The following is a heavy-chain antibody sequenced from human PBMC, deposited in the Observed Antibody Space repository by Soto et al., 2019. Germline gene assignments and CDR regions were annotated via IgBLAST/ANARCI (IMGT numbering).Heavy chain of an antibody. Sequence: PGGSLRLSCAASGFTFSSYAMSWVRQAPGKGLEWVSAISGSGGSTYYADSVKGRFTISRDNSKNTLYLQMNSLRAEDTAVYYCAKDGGIYCSSTSCYEPPLDYWGQGTLVTVSS. J-gene: IGHJ4*02. V-gene: IGHV3-23*01. CDR3: AKDGGIYCSSTSCYEPPLDY. CDR1: GFTFSSYA. D-gene: IGHD2-2*01. CDR2: ISGSGGST.